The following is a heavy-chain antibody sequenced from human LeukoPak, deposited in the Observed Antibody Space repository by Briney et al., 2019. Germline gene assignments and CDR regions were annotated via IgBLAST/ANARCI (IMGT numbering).Heavy chain of an antibody. J-gene: IGHJ4*02. Sequence: SVKVSCKASGGTFSSYAISWVRQAPGQGLEWMGGIIPIFGTANYAQKFQGRVTITADESTSTAYMELSSLRSEDTAVYYCARRFQGRRGYFDYWGQGTLVTVSS. CDR1: GGTFSSYA. CDR2: IIPIFGTA. D-gene: IGHD3-10*01. CDR3: ARRFQGRRGYFDY. V-gene: IGHV1-69*13.